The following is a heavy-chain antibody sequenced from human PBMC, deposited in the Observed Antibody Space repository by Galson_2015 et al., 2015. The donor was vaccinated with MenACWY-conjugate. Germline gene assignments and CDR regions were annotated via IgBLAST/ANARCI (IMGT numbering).Heavy chain of an antibody. Sequence: SLRLSCAASGFTFSSYGMHWVRQAPGKGLEWVAVIWYDGSNKYYANSVKGRFTISRDNSKNTLYLQMNSLRAEDTAVYYCARDCGNYDSSGYSFDAFDIWGQGTMVTVSS. J-gene: IGHJ3*02. D-gene: IGHD3-22*01. CDR1: GFTFSSYG. CDR2: IWYDGSNK. V-gene: IGHV3-33*01. CDR3: ARDCGNYDSSGYSFDAFDI.